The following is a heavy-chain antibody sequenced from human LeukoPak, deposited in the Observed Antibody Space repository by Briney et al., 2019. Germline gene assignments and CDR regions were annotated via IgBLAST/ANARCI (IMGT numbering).Heavy chain of an antibody. CDR2: ISSGGTTI. CDR1: GFTFSDYY. CDR3: AREERLRWTAY. V-gene: IGHV3-11*01. Sequence: GGSLRLSCAASGFTFSDYYMSWILQAPGKGLEWLSYISSGGTTIQYADSVKGRFTISRDNAKNSLYLQMNSLRAEDTAVYYCAREERLRWTAYWGQGTLVTVSS. J-gene: IGHJ4*02. D-gene: IGHD4-23*01.